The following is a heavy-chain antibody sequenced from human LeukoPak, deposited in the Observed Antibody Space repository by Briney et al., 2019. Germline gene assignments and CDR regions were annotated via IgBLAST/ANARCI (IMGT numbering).Heavy chain of an antibody. J-gene: IGHJ4*02. D-gene: IGHD3-16*01. CDR3: VKEMSGYAYGDY. V-gene: IGHV3-23*01. CDR2: ISARGDRT. Sequence: GGSLRLSCVASGFSFGTYAMSWVRQAAGKGLEWVSAISARGDRTYYAGSVKGRFTISRDNSKNTLYVQMNSLRVEDTAAYFCVKEMSGYAYGDYWGQGALVTISS. CDR1: GFSFGTYA.